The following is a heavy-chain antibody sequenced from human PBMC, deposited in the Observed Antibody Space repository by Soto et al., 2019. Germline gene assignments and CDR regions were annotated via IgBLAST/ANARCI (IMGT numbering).Heavy chain of an antibody. CDR3: ARFSMSSVVAATYVDY. Sequence: EVQLVEAGGGLVQPGGSLRLSCAASGFSFSTYWMHWVRQAPGKGLVWVSRINSDGSRTNYADSVKGRFTIFRDNARNTLYLQMNSLRAEDTAMYYCARFSMSSVVAATYVDYWGQGTLLTVSS. CDR1: GFSFSTYW. J-gene: IGHJ4*02. D-gene: IGHD2-15*01. CDR2: INSDGSRT. V-gene: IGHV3-74*01.